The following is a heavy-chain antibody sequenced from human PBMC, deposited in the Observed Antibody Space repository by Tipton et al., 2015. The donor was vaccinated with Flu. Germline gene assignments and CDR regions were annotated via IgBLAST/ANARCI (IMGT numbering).Heavy chain of an antibody. CDR3: ARLSYYDVDLKNFYFDY. D-gene: IGHD3-10*02. Sequence: TLSLTCTVSSGSIRSTNYFCAWIRQPPGKRLELIGSIYPSGTTYYNPSLKSQVTISVDTSKTQFSLMLGSVTAADTAVYYCARLSYYDVDLKNFYFDYWGQGALVTVSS. J-gene: IGHJ4*02. V-gene: IGHV4-39*01. CDR2: IYPSGTT. CDR1: SGSIRSTNYF.